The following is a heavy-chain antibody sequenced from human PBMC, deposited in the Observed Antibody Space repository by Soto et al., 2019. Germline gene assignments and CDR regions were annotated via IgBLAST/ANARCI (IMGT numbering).Heavy chain of an antibody. V-gene: IGHV5-51*01. J-gene: IGHJ4*02. CDR3: ARGGVSNRTFDY. D-gene: IGHD3-10*01. CDR2: IYPSDYDT. Sequence: GEALNISCKCSGYNFAGSWIAWVRQMPGKGLELMGIIYPSDYDTRYRTSFEGQVTISADKSITSAYLQWSSLTASATAFYYWARGGVSNRTFDYWGQGTPVTVSS. CDR1: GYNFAGSW.